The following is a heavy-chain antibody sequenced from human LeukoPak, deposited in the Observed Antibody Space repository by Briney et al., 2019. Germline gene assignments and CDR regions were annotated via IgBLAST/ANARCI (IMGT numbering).Heavy chain of an antibody. CDR1: GFTFSSYE. D-gene: IGHD6-19*01. J-gene: IGHJ4*02. CDR3: ARGGSLGY. CDR2: ISSSGSAI. Sequence: PGGSQSLSCAASGFTFSSYEMNWVRQAPGKGLEWVSKISSSGSAIYYADSVKGRFTISRDNAKSTLYLQMNSLRVEDTAVYYCARGGSLGYWGQGTLVTVSS. V-gene: IGHV3-48*03.